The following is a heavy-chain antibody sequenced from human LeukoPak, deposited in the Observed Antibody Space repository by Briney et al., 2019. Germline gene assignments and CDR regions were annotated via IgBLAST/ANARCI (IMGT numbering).Heavy chain of an antibody. CDR2: IYYSGST. J-gene: IGHJ6*02. CDR3: AREAVVVPAAMSYYYGMDV. Sequence: SQTLSLTCTVSGGSISSGGYYWSWIRQHPGKGLEWIGYIYYSGSTYYNPSLKSPVTISVDTSKNQFSLKLSSVTAADTAVYYCAREAVVVPAAMSYYYGMDVWGQGTTVTVSS. V-gene: IGHV4-31*01. D-gene: IGHD2-2*01. CDR1: GGSISSGGYY.